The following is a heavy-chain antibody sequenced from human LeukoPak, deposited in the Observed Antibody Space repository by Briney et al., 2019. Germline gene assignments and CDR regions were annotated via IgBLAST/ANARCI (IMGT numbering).Heavy chain of an antibody. J-gene: IGHJ6*01. D-gene: IGHD2-21*01. Sequence: NPGGPLRLSCAASGFTFSSYSLNWVRQAAGKGLEWVSSISSVGSYRYYAAFVKGRFPSSRDNAQTSLYLQITRLRAEDRAVYYCARDFKVGGWIAWGGQ. CDR1: GFTFSSYS. CDR2: ISSVGSYR. V-gene: IGHV3-21*01. CDR3: ARDFKVGGWIAW.